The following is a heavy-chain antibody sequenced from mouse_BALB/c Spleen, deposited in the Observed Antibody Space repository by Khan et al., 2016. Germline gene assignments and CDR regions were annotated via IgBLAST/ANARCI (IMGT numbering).Heavy chain of an antibody. J-gene: IGHJ3*01. D-gene: IGHD2-2*01. CDR2: ISYSGST. CDR1: GYSITSDYA. CDR3: ARSFGYRGFAY. V-gene: IGHV3-2*02. Sequence: EVQLQESGPGLVKPSQSLSLTCTVTGYSITSDYAWNWIRQFPGNKLEWMGYISYSGSTNYNPSLKSRVSITRDTSKNQVFLQLNSVTTEDTATYYFARSFGYRGFAYWGQGALVTVSA.